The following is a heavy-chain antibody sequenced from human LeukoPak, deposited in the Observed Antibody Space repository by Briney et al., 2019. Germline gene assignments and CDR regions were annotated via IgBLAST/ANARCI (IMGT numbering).Heavy chain of an antibody. Sequence: GGSLRLSCSASGFTFSNYPMHWVRQAPGKGLEYVSGISGNGGNTYYANSVKGRFTISRDNSKHTLYLQMGSLRAEDMAVYFCASGKYRYGDNWFDPWGQGTLVTVSS. CDR3: ASGKYRYGDNWFDP. V-gene: IGHV3-64*01. CDR1: GFTFSNYP. J-gene: IGHJ5*02. CDR2: ISGNGGNT. D-gene: IGHD5-18*01.